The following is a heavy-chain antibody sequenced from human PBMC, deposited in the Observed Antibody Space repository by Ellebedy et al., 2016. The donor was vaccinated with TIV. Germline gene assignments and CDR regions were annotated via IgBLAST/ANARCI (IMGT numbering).Heavy chain of an antibody. CDR2: INTDGSYT. CDR3: TRDTFGPFDY. CDR1: GVTFSTYW. J-gene: IGHJ4*02. D-gene: IGHD3-10*01. Sequence: GESLKISCAASGVTFSTYWMHWVRQAPGKGLVWVSRINTDGSYTSCADSVKGRFTISRDNAKNTLYLQMNSLRVEDTAVYYYTRDTFGPFDYWGQGTLAIVSS. V-gene: IGHV3-74*01.